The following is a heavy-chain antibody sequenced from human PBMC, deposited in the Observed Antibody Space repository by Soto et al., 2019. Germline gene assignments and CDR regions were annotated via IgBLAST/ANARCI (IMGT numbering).Heavy chain of an antibody. Sequence: QVQLVQSGAEVKRPESSMKVSCKPSGGTFNNYAINWVRQAPGQGLEWMGAIIPISGTTKYAQKFQGRVTITADKSTSTVYMNLSRLSAEDTALYHCARWGWLSCSGDFFFKKPCDSWGQGTLVTVPS. CDR1: GGTFNNYA. J-gene: IGHJ4*02. D-gene: IGHD2-21*01. CDR2: IIPISGTT. CDR3: ARWGWLSCSGDFFFKKPCDS. V-gene: IGHV1-69*06.